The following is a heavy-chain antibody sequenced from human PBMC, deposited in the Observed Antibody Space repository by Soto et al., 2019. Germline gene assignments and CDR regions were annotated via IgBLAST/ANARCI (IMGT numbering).Heavy chain of an antibody. D-gene: IGHD3-22*01. Sequence: ESGPTLVNPTQTLTLTCTFSGFSLSTSGMCVSWIRQPPGKALEWLALIDWDDDKYYSTSLKTRLTISKDTSKNQVVLTMTNMDPVDTATYYCARIDRRVSSGYFNYYGMDVWGQGTTVTVSS. J-gene: IGHJ6*02. CDR2: IDWDDDK. CDR3: ARIDRRVSSGYFNYYGMDV. V-gene: IGHV2-70*01. CDR1: GFSLSTSGMC.